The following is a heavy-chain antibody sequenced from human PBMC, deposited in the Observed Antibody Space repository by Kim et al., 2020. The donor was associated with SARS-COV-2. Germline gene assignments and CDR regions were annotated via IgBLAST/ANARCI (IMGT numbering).Heavy chain of an antibody. CDR3: AKILAAAGMGY. J-gene: IGHJ4*02. CDR2: LSASSGGI. D-gene: IGHD6-13*01. Sequence: GGSLRLSCAASGFTFSSYAMSWVRQAPGKWLEWVSSLSASSGGIYYADSVKGRFTVSRDNSKSTLYLQMNSLRAEDTAVYYCAKILAAAGMGYWGQGTLVTVSS. CDR1: GFTFSSYA. V-gene: IGHV3-23*01.